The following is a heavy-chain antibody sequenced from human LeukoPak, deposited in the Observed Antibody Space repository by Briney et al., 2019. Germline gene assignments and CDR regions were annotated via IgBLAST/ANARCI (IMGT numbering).Heavy chain of an antibody. V-gene: IGHV1-69*13. CDR1: GGTFSSYA. Sequence: ASVKVSCTASGGTFSSYAISWVRQAPGQGLEWMGGIIPIFGTANYAQKFQGRVTITADESTSTAYMELSSLRSEDTAVYYCARECYDSSGYHNWFDPWGQGTLVTVSS. D-gene: IGHD3-22*01. CDR3: ARECYDSSGYHNWFDP. J-gene: IGHJ5*02. CDR2: IIPIFGTA.